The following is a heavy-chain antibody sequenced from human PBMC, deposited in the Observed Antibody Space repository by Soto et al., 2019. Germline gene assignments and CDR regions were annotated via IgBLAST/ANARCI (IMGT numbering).Heavy chain of an antibody. CDR2: ISSTGSLI. D-gene: IGHD1-1*01. J-gene: IGHJ6*02. CDR1: QFTFKSYE. Sequence: GGSLRLSCAASQFTFKSYELNWVRQAPGKGLEWVAYISSTGSLIYYADSVKGRFTISRDNAKNSMYLQMNSLRPEDTAIYYCTRGGGWNQGSYHYYGMDVWDQGTTDTASS. CDR3: TRGGGWNQGSYHYYGMDV. V-gene: IGHV3-48*03.